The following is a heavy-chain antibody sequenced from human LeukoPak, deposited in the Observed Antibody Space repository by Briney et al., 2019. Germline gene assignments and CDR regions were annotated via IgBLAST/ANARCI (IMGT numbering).Heavy chain of an antibody. CDR2: FIPILGIA. CDR1: GGTFSSYT. V-gene: IGHV1-69*04. J-gene: IGHJ6*02. CDR3: AREGITTVRGFYYGMDV. Sequence: SVKVSCKASGGTFSSYTISWVRQAPGQGLEWMGRFIPILGIANYAQKFQGRVTITADKSTSTAYMELSSLRSEDTAVYYCAREGITTVRGFYYGMDVWGQGTTVTVSS. D-gene: IGHD3-10*01.